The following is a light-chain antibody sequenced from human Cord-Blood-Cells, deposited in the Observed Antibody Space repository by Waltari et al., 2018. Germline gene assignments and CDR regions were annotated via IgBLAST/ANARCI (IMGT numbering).Light chain of an antibody. CDR2: EAS. V-gene: IGLV2-8*01. J-gene: IGLJ3*02. CDR3: SSYAGSSNLV. CDR1: SRDVGGYNY. Sequence: QSALTQPPSASAAPGQSVTISCTGTSRDVGGYNYVSWYQQHPGKAPKPMIYEASKRPSGAPERFPGSKSCHTASLAGCGRQGGDEAVYYCSSYAGSSNLVFGGGTKLTVL.